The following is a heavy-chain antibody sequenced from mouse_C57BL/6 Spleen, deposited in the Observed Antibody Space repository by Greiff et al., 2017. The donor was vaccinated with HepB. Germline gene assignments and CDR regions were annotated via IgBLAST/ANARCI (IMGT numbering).Heavy chain of an antibody. CDR3: ARRDYDGGGYYYAMDY. CDR1: GYTFTSYW. Sequence: VQLQQPGAELVRPGSSVKLSCKASGYTFTSYWMDWVKQRPGQGLEWIGNIYPSDSETHYNQKFKDKATLTVDKYSSTAYMQLSSLTSEDSAVYYCARRDYDGGGYYYAMDYWGQGTSVTVSS. V-gene: IGHV1-61*01. CDR2: IYPSDSET. D-gene: IGHD2-4*01. J-gene: IGHJ4*01.